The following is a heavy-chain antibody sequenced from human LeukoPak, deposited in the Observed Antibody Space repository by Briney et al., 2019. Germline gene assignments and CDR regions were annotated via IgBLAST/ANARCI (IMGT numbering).Heavy chain of an antibody. Sequence: GGSLRLSCAASGFTFSSYSMNWVRQAPGKGLEWVSYISSSSSTIYYADSVKGRFTISRDNAKNSLYLQMNSLRDEDTAVYYCAKDRRYCSGGACFIFDYWGQGTLVTVSS. V-gene: IGHV3-48*02. CDR3: AKDRRYCSGGACFIFDY. CDR1: GFTFSSYS. D-gene: IGHD2-15*01. CDR2: ISSSSSTI. J-gene: IGHJ4*02.